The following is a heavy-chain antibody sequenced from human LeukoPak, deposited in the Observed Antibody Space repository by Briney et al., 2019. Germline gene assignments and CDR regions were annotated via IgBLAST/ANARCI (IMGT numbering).Heavy chain of an antibody. J-gene: IGHJ6*02. CDR1: GFTFSSYW. CDR2: INSDVSST. V-gene: IGHV3-74*01. D-gene: IGHD1-26*01. Sequence: GGSLRLSCAASGFTFSSYWMHWGRQAPGKGLVWVSRINSDVSSTSYADSVKGRFTISRDNAKNTLYLQMNSLRAEDTAVYYCARGSYSHYGMDVWGQGTTVTVSS. CDR3: ARGSYSHYGMDV.